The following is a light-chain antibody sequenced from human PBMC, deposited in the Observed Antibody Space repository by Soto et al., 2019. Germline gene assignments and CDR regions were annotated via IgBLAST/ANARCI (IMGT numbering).Light chain of an antibody. J-gene: IGKJ1*01. V-gene: IGKV3-15*01. CDR2: RTS. CDR1: QSISSN. CDR3: QQYNNWPPSWT. Sequence: EIVMTQSPATLSVSPGERATLSCRASQSISSNLAWYQQKPGQAPRLLMFRTSSRATGFPARFSGSGSGTEFNLTISSLQSEDFGVYYCQQYNNWPPSWTFGQGTKVDIK.